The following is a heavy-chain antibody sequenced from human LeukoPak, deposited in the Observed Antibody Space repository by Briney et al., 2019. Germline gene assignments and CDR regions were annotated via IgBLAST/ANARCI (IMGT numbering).Heavy chain of an antibody. J-gene: IGHJ3*02. D-gene: IGHD1-14*01. V-gene: IGHV1-2*02. CDR2: IDPNNGDT. Sequence: GASVKVSCKASGYTFTGYYLHWVRQAPGQGLEWMGWIDPNNGDTKYAQKFQGRVTMTRDRSISTAYMELSRLTSDDTAVYYCARRSRNGLDAFDIWGQGTMVTVSS. CDR3: ARRSRNGLDAFDI. CDR1: GYTFTGYY.